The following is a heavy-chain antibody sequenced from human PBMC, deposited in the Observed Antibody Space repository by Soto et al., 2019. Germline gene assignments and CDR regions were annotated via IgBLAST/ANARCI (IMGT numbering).Heavy chain of an antibody. J-gene: IGHJ4*02. CDR3: ARHALGTHFDY. Sequence: SETLSLTCTVSGGSISSYYWSWIRQPPGKGLEWIGYIYYSGSTNYNPSLKSRVTISVDTSKNQFSLKLSSVTAADTAVYYCARHALGTHFDYWGQGTLVTVSS. D-gene: IGHD7-27*01. CDR1: GGSISSYY. V-gene: IGHV4-59*08. CDR2: IYYSGST.